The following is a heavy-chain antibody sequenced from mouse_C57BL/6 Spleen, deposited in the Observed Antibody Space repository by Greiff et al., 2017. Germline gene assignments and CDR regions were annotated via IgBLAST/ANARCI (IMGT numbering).Heavy chain of an antibody. CDR3: ARNYDYDEGYYAMDY. V-gene: IGHV5-16*01. CDR2: INYDGSST. CDR1: GFTFSDYY. Sequence: EVMLVESEGGLVQPGSSMKLSCTASGFTFSDYYMAWVRQVPEKGLEWVANINYDGSSTYYLDSLKSRFIISRDNAKNILYLQMSSLKSEDTATYYCARNYDYDEGYYAMDYWGQGTSVTVSS. D-gene: IGHD2-4*01. J-gene: IGHJ4*01.